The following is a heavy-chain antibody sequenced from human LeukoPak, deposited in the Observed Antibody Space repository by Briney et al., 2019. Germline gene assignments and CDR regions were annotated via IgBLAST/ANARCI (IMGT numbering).Heavy chain of an antibody. J-gene: IGHJ4*02. Sequence: GSLRLSCAASGFLVSHNYMTWVRQAPGKGLEWISVIYIDGTTYYADSVKGRFTISRDQANNTLYLQMNTLRDEDTAVYYCARGPRYSFYWGQGTLVSVSS. CDR2: IYIDGTT. V-gene: IGHV3-53*01. CDR1: GFLVSHNY. CDR3: ARGPRYSFY. D-gene: IGHD6-13*01.